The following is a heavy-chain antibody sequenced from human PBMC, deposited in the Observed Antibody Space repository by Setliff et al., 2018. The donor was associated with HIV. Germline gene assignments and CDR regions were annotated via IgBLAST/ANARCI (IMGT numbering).Heavy chain of an antibody. D-gene: IGHD6-19*01. Sequence: ASVKVSCKASGYTFATYGISWVRQAPGQGLEWMGWISPYNGNTNYAQKVQGRVTMTTDTSTSTAYMELRSLRSDDTALYYCARVRNHLAVSPWYSYMDVWGKGTTVTVSS. CDR2: ISPYNGNT. V-gene: IGHV1-18*01. CDR1: GYTFATYG. CDR3: ARVRNHLAVSPWYSYMDV. J-gene: IGHJ6*03.